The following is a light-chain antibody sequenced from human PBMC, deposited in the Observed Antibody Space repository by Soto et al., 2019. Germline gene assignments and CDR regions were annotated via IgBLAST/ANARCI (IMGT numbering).Light chain of an antibody. CDR3: ATWDDSLNGVL. J-gene: IGLJ2*01. Sequence: SVLTQPPSASGTPGQRVTISCSGSRFNVGGNTVNWYQQVTGTAPKFLINSNNQRPSGVPDRFSGSKSGTSAALAISGLQSEDEADYYCATWDDSLNGVLFGGGTKVTVL. V-gene: IGLV1-44*01. CDR2: SNN. CDR1: RFNVGGNT.